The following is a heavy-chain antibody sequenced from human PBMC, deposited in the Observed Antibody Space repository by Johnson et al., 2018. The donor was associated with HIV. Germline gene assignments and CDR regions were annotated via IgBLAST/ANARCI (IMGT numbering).Heavy chain of an antibody. CDR3: ARGRPSGSHDAFDI. CDR1: GFTVSSNY. CDR2: IYTDDSI. J-gene: IGHJ3*02. D-gene: IGHD3-22*01. Sequence: EVQLVESGGGLVQPGGSLRLSCTASGFTVSSNYMSWVRQAPGKGLEWVSVIYTDDSIYYADSVKGRFTISRDNAKNSLYLQMNSLRAEDTAVYYCARGRPSGSHDAFDIWGQGTMVTVSS. V-gene: IGHV3-66*01.